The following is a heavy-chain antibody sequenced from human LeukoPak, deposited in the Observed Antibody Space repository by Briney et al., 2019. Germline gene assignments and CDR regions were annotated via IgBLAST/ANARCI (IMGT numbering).Heavy chain of an antibody. CDR2: ISGSGGST. V-gene: IGHV3-23*01. Sequence: SGGSLRLSCAASGFTFSSYAMSWVRQAPGKGLEWVSAISGSGGSTYYADSVKGRFTISRDNSKNTLYLQMNSLRAEDTAVYYCAKAHMVVPAAPFDYWGQGTLVTVSS. CDR3: AKAHMVVPAAPFDY. D-gene: IGHD2-2*01. J-gene: IGHJ4*02. CDR1: GFTFSSYA.